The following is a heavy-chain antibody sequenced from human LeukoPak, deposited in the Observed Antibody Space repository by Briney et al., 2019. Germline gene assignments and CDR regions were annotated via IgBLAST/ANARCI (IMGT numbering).Heavy chain of an antibody. Sequence: GGSRRLSCAASGFTFDDYGMTWVRQAPGKGLEWVSGINWTGGSTAYADSVKGRFTISRDNAKNSLYLQMNRLRAEDAAVYYCAKAPVTTCSGAYCYPFDYWGQGTLVTVSS. J-gene: IGHJ4*02. CDR3: AKAPVTTCSGAYCYPFDY. D-gene: IGHD2-21*01. CDR2: INWTGGST. V-gene: IGHV3-20*04. CDR1: GFTFDDYG.